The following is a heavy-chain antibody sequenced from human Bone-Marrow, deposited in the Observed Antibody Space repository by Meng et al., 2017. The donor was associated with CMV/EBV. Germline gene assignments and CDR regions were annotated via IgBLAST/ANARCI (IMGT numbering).Heavy chain of an antibody. V-gene: IGHV3-48*03. Sequence: GGSLRLSCAASGFTFSSYEMNWVRQAPGKGLEWVSYISSSGSTIYYADSVKGRFTISRDNAKNSLYLQMNSLRAEDTAVYYCARVIAAADYFDFWGQGTLVTVSS. CDR2: ISSSGSTI. CDR1: GFTFSSYE. D-gene: IGHD6-13*01. J-gene: IGHJ4*02. CDR3: ARVIAAADYFDF.